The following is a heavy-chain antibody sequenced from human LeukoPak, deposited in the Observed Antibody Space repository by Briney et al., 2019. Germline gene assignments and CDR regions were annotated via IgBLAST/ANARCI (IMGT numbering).Heavy chain of an antibody. V-gene: IGHV3-66*02. CDR2: IYSGGST. J-gene: IGHJ5*02. Sequence: GGSLRLSCAASGFTVSSNYMSWVRQAPGKGLEWGSVIYSGGSTYYADSVKGRFTISRDNSKNTLYLQMNSLRAEDTAVYYCARDLTYYDSSGYSPWGQGTLVTVSS. CDR3: ARDLTYYDSSGYSP. D-gene: IGHD3-22*01. CDR1: GFTVSSNY.